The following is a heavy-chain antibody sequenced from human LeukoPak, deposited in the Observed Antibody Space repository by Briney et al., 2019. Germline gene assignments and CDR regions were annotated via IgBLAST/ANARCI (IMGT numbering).Heavy chain of an antibody. Sequence: GRSLRLSCAASGFTFSSYGMHWARQAPGKGLEWVAVISYDGSNKYYADSVKGRFTISRDNSKNTLYLQMNSLRAEDTAVYYCAKSSYGDYAGFDYWGQGTLVTVSS. CDR1: GFTFSSYG. CDR2: ISYDGSNK. CDR3: AKSSYGDYAGFDY. D-gene: IGHD4-17*01. J-gene: IGHJ4*02. V-gene: IGHV3-30*18.